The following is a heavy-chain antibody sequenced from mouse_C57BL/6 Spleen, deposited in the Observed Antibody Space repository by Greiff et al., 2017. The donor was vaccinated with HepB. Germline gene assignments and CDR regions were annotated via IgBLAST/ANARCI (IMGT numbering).Heavy chain of an antibody. CDR3: ARYDYDSYY. J-gene: IGHJ2*01. D-gene: IGHD2-4*01. V-gene: IGHV1-69*01. CDR1: GYTFTSYW. CDR2: IDPSDSYT. Sequence: QVQLQQPGAELVMPGASVKLSCKASGYTFTSYWMHWVKQRPGQGLEWIGEIDPSDSYTNYNQKFKGKSTLTVDKSSSTAYMQLSSLTSEDSAVYYCARYDYDSYYWGQGTTLTVSS.